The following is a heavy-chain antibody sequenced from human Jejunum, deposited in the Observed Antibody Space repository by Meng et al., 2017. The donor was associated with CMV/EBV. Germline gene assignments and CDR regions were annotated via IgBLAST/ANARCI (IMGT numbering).Heavy chain of an antibody. CDR3: ASGTPGRSYCDY. V-gene: IGHV1-18*01. D-gene: IGHD2-15*01. Sequence: HVQLVESGAEVKKPGALVKGSCKASGYTFTSYGISWVRQAPGQGLEWMGWISAYNGNTNYAQTLQGRVTMTTDTSTSTAYMELRSLRSDDTAVYYCASGTPGRSYCDYWGQGTLVTVSS. CDR1: GYTFTSYG. CDR2: ISAYNGNT. J-gene: IGHJ4*02.